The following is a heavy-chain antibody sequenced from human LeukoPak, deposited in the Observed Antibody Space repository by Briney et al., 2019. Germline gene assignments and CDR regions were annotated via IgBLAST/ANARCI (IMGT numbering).Heavy chain of an antibody. J-gene: IGHJ4*02. V-gene: IGHV3-66*01. CDR2: CYNTDDT. D-gene: IGHD6-19*01. CDR1: GFTVSSSF. CDR3: ARASQWLAFDC. Sequence: AGGSLRLSCAASGFTVSSSFMNWVRQAPGKGLERVSTCYNTDDTNYPDSVRGRFTISRDSSTNTLYLQMNSLRAEDTAVYFCARASQWLAFDCWGQGTLVTVSS.